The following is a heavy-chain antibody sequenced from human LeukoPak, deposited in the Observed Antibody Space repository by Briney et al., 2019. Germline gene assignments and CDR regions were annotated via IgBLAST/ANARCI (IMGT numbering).Heavy chain of an antibody. Sequence: SETLSLTCNVYGGSISDYYWNWIRQPPGKGLEWSGYIHHSGTTSSNPSLKSRVNISIDTSKNQFSLNLKSVTAADTAIYYCARWPIHLGYCSGSSCHKWFDPWGQGTLVTVSS. D-gene: IGHD2-15*01. CDR3: ARWPIHLGYCSGSSCHKWFDP. CDR1: GGSISDYY. V-gene: IGHV4-59*08. J-gene: IGHJ5*02. CDR2: IHHSGTT.